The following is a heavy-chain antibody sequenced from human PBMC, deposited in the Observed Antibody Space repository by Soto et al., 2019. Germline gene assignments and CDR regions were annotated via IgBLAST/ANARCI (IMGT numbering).Heavy chain of an antibody. CDR2: ISSNGGST. J-gene: IGHJ4*02. D-gene: IGHD5-12*01. CDR3: ARGTSDGYNYGSFDY. CDR1: GFTFSSYA. Sequence: EVQLVESGGGLVQPGGSLRLSCAASGFTFSSYAIHWVRQAPGKGLEYVSAISSNGGSTYYANSVKGRFSISRDNSKNTLYLQMGSLRAEDMAVYYCARGTSDGYNYGSFDYWGQGTLVTVSS. V-gene: IGHV3-64*01.